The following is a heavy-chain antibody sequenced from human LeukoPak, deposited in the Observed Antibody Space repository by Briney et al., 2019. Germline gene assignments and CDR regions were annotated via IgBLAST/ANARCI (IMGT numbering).Heavy chain of an antibody. CDR1: GYTFTGYY. CDR3: ARAHYYDRSGTEY. J-gene: IGHJ4*02. D-gene: IGHD3-22*01. CDR2: INPNSGGT. V-gene: IGHV1-2*02. Sequence: ASVKVSCKASGYTFTGYYFHWVRQAPGQGLEWMRWINPNSGGTNYAQKFQGRVTLTRDTSLSTAYMELSRLRSDDTAVYYCARAHYYDRSGTEYWGQGTLVTVSS.